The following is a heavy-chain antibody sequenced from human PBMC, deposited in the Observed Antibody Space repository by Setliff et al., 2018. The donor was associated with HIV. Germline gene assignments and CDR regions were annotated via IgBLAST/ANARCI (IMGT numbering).Heavy chain of an antibody. V-gene: IGHV4-34*01. CDR1: GRSLSGYY. Sequence: LETLSLTCAVYGRSLSGYYWSWIRQPPGKGLEWIGEINQSGSTNYNPSLKSRVTISVDTSKNQFSLKLSSVTAADTAVYYCAGGVNPTYYDFWSGNYMRKYYYYYMDVWGKGTTVTVSS. CDR3: AGGVNPTYYDFWSGNYMRKYYYYYMDV. CDR2: INQSGST. J-gene: IGHJ6*03. D-gene: IGHD3-3*01.